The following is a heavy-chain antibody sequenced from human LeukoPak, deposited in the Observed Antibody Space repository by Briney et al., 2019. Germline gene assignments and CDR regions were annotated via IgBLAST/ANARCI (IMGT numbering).Heavy chain of an antibody. J-gene: IGHJ4*02. D-gene: IGHD3-22*01. CDR3: ARENYYDSSGYHDY. CDR1: GYIFNSFG. Sequence: ASVKVSCKASGYIFNSFGFSWVRQAPGQRPEWMGWIGTYNGHTNYAEKFQGRLTMTTDKSTTTAYMELRSLRSDDTAVYYCARENYYDSSGYHDYWGQGTLVTVSS. V-gene: IGHV1-18*01. CDR2: IGTYNGHT.